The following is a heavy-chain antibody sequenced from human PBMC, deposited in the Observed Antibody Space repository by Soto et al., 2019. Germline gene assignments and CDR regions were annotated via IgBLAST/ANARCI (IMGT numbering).Heavy chain of an antibody. J-gene: IGHJ6*03. V-gene: IGHV3-66*01. CDR1: GLTVRSNY. D-gene: IGHD4-17*01. Sequence: EVQLVESGGGLVQPGGSLRLSCAASGLTVRSNYMNWVRQAPGKGLEWVSVIYSGGSTYYADSVKGRFTISRDNSKNTLYLQMNSLRAEDTAVYYCADATVNDYMAVWGKGATVTVSS. CDR2: IYSGGST. CDR3: ADATVNDYMAV.